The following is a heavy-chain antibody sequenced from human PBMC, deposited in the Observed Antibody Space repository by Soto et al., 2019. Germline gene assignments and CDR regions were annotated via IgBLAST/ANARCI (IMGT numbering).Heavy chain of an antibody. CDR2: INAGNGNT. J-gene: IGHJ6*02. Sequence: ASVKVSCKASGYTFTRYAMHWVRQAPGQRLEWMGWINAGNGNTKYSQKFQGRVTITRDTSASTAYMELSSLRSEDTAVYYCASYGSGSRTAPPYYGMDVWGQGTTVTVSS. CDR1: GYTFTRYA. CDR3: ASYGSGSRTAPPYYGMDV. D-gene: IGHD3-10*01. V-gene: IGHV1-3*01.